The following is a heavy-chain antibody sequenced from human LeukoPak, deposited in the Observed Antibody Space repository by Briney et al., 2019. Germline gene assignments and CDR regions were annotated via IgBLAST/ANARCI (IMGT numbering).Heavy chain of an antibody. Sequence: QPGGSLRLSCAASGFTFSSYEMNWVRQAPGKGLEWVSYISSSGSTIYYADSVKGRFTISRDNSKNTPYLQMNSLRAEDTAVYYCARDPSRGSSSGHYYYYYMDVWGKGTTVTVSS. CDR1: GFTFSSYE. D-gene: IGHD6-6*01. V-gene: IGHV3-48*03. J-gene: IGHJ6*03. CDR2: ISSSGSTI. CDR3: ARDPSRGSSSGHYYYYYMDV.